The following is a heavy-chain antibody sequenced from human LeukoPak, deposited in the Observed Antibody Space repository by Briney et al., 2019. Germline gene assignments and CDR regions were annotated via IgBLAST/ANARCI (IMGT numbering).Heavy chain of an antibody. CDR2: IWYDGSNK. CDR3: ARDDYYGSGSYYNYFDY. J-gene: IGHJ4*02. V-gene: IGHV3-33*01. CDR1: GFTFSSYG. Sequence: SGGSLRLSCAASGFTFSSYGMHWVRQAPGKGLEWVAVIWYDGSNKYCADSVKGRFTISRDNSKNTLYLQMNSLRAEDTAVYYCARDDYYGSGSYYNYFDYWGQGTLVTVSS. D-gene: IGHD3-10*01.